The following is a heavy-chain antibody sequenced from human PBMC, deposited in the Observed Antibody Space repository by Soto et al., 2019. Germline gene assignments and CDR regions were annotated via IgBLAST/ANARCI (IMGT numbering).Heavy chain of an antibody. CDR1: GGSISSGGYY. V-gene: IGHV4-31*03. CDR2: IYYSGST. D-gene: IGHD1-26*01. Sequence: SETLSLTCTVSGGSISSGGYYWSWIRQHPGKGLEWIGYIYYSGSTYYNPSLKSRVTISVDTSKNQFSLKLSSVTAADTAVYYCAGVSSVGGTLWSVPWGQGTLVTVSS. J-gene: IGHJ5*02. CDR3: AGVSSVGGTLWSVP.